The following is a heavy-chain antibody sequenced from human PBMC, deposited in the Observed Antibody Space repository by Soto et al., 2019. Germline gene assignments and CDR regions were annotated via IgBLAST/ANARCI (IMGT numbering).Heavy chain of an antibody. J-gene: IGHJ4*02. CDR3: ARAVKTPGVPFDY. V-gene: IGHV4-59*08. Sequence: SETLSLTCTVSGGSISSYYWSWIRQPPGKGLEWIGYIYYSGSTNYNPSLKSRVTISVDTSKNQFSLKLSSVTAADTAVYYCARAVKTPGVPFDYWGQGTLVTVSS. CDR1: GGSISSYY. CDR2: IYYSGST. D-gene: IGHD3-10*01.